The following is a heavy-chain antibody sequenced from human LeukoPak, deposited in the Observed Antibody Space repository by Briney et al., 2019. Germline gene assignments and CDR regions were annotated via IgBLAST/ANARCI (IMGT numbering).Heavy chain of an antibody. V-gene: IGHV4-4*07. D-gene: IGHD3-10*01. CDR3: ARDSGTTGEVKFDP. J-gene: IGHJ5*02. Sequence: PSETLSLTCTVSGDSISRYYWSWIRQPAGKGLEWIGRIYNGGIITYNPSLRSRVTMSIDTSNNQFSLRLRFVTAADTAVYYCARDSGTTGEVKFDPWGQGTLVTVSS. CDR1: GDSISRYY. CDR2: IYNGGII.